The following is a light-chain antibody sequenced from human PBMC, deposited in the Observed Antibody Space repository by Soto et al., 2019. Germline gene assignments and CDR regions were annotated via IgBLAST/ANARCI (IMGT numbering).Light chain of an antibody. CDR3: QQLNSYPSIT. CDR1: QTISSW. J-gene: IGKJ3*01. CDR2: GAS. Sequence: DIQMTQSPSTLSGSVGDRVTITCRASQTISSWLAWYQQKPGKAPKLLIYGASTLQSGVPSRFSGSGSGTDFTLTISNLQPEDFATYYCQQLNSYPSITFGPGTTVDVK. V-gene: IGKV1-5*01.